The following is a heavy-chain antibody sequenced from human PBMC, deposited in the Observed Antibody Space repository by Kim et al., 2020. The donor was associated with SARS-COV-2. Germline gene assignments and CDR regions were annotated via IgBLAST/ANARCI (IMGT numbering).Heavy chain of an antibody. J-gene: IGHJ3*02. CDR3: ARDQDYGDYVKRRWVNAFDI. CDR2: IYYSGST. CDR1: GGSISSYY. V-gene: IGHV4-59*01. D-gene: IGHD4-17*01. Sequence: SETLSLTCTVSGGSISSYYWSWIRQPPGKGLEWIGYIYYSGSTNYNPSLKSRVTISVDTSKNQFSLKLSSVTAADTAVYYCARDQDYGDYVKRRWVNAFDIWGQGTMVTVSS.